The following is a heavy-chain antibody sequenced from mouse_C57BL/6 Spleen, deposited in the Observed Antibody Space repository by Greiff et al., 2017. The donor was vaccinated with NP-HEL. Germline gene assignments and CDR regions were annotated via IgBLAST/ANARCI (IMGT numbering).Heavy chain of an antibody. CDR2: IYPRSGNT. CDR1: GYTFTSYG. Sequence: VQLQQSGAELARPGASVKLSCKASGYTFTSYGISWVKQRPGQGLEWIGEIYPRSGNTYYNEKFKGKATLTADKSSSTAYMELRSLTSEDSAVYFCARGGDYDGRGDYWGQGTTLTVSS. J-gene: IGHJ2*01. D-gene: IGHD2-4*01. V-gene: IGHV1-81*01. CDR3: ARGGDYDGRGDY.